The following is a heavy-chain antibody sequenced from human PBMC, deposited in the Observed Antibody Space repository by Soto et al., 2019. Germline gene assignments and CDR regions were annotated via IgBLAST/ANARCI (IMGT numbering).Heavy chain of an antibody. CDR2: IIPIFGTA. Sequence: SVKVSCKASGGTFSSYAVSWVRQAPGQGLEWMGGIIPIFGTANYAQKFQGRVTITADESTSTAYMELSSLRSEDTAVYYCGRGRGYSYGYYFDYWGQGALVTVSS. D-gene: IGHD5-18*01. CDR3: GRGRGYSYGYYFDY. J-gene: IGHJ4*02. CDR1: GGTFSSYA. V-gene: IGHV1-69*13.